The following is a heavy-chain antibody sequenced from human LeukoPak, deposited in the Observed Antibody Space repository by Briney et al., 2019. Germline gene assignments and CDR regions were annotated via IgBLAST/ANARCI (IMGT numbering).Heavy chain of an antibody. V-gene: IGHV4-4*07. Sequence: SETLSLTCTVSGGSISGYYWSWIRQPAGKGLEWTGRTYTSGSTNYNPSLKSRVTISVDTSKNQFSLKLSSVTAADTAVYYCARGPYGSGSYWMRPFDYWGQGTLVTVSS. CDR3: ARGPYGSGSYWMRPFDY. D-gene: IGHD3-10*01. CDR1: GGSISGYY. CDR2: TYTSGST. J-gene: IGHJ4*02.